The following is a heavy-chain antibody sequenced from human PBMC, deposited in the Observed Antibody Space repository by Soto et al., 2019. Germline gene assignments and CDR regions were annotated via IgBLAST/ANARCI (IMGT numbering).Heavy chain of an antibody. CDR1: GGSISSSVHY. CDR2: IYYSGST. D-gene: IGHD2-2*01. J-gene: IGHJ6*02. V-gene: IGHV4-61*08. CDR3: ARDLRGSRTSRPWNYYGLDV. Sequence: AETLSLTCAVSGGSISSSVHYWSWIGQRPGKGLVWIGNIYYSGSTNYNPSLKSRVTISEDTSKNQFSLNLISVTAADTAVYYCARDLRGSRTSRPWNYYGLDVWGQGTTVTVSS.